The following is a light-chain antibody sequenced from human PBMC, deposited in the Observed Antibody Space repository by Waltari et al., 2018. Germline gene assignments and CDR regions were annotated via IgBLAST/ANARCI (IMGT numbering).Light chain of an antibody. CDR2: LGS. CDR3: MQALQIPWT. Sequence: DIVMPQSPLSLPVTPGEPASISCRSSQSLLHRNGYNYLDWYLQKPGQSPQLLIYLGSNRASGVPDRFSGSESGTDFTLKISRVEAEDVGVYYCMQALQIPWTFGQGTKVEIK. CDR1: QSLLHRNGYNY. J-gene: IGKJ1*01. V-gene: IGKV2-28*01.